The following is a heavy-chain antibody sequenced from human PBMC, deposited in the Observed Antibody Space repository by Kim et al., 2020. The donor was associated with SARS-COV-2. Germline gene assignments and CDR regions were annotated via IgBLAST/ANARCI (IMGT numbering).Heavy chain of an antibody. CDR2: ISTTSRSK. CDR3: AIVRSSNEVTGD. CDR1: GFPFSLYY. J-gene: IGHJ4*02. V-gene: IGHV3-48*01. Sequence: GGSLRLSCAASGFPFSLYYMHWVRQAPGKGLEWVSYISTTSRSKYYAESAKGRFTISRDNAKNSLFLQMNSLRADDTAVYFCAIVRSSNEVTGDWGQGTQVTVSA. D-gene: IGHD2-21*02.